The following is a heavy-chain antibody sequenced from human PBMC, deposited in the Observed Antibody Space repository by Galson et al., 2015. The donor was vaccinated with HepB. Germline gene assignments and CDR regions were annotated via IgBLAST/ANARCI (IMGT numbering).Heavy chain of an antibody. CDR2: ISYDGSNK. V-gene: IGHV3-30*04. CDR3: AREGYYYDSSGYYFAFDI. D-gene: IGHD3-22*01. Sequence: SLRLSCAASGFTFSSYAMHWVRQAPGKGLEWVAVISYDGSNKYYADSVKGRFTISRDNSKNTLYLQMNSLRAEDTAVYYCAREGYYYDSSGYYFAFDIWGQGTMVTVSS. J-gene: IGHJ3*02. CDR1: GFTFSSYA.